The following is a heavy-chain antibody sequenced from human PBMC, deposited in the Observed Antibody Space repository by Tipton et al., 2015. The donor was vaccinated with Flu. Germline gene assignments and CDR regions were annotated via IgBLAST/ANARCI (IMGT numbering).Heavy chain of an antibody. Sequence: SLRLSCAASGFTFSSYWMSWVCQAPGKGLEWVAKIKQDGSEKNYVDSVKGRFTISRDNAKNSLFLQMNSLGVEDTAVYYCARDWSNGEMAQPDYWGQGTLVTVSS. D-gene: IGHD5-24*01. V-gene: IGHV3-7*01. CDR1: GFTFSSYW. CDR2: IKQDGSEK. CDR3: ARDWSNGEMAQPDY. J-gene: IGHJ4*02.